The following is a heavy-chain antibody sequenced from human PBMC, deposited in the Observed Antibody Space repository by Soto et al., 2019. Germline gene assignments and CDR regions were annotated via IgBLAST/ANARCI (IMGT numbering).Heavy chain of an antibody. CDR1: GGSISGYY. CDR3: AMVVTTLYNWFDP. CDR2: IYYSGST. Sequence: QVQLQESGPGLVKPSETLSLTCTVSGGSISGYYYSWIRQTPGKGLEWIGQIYYSGSTKYNPSLKRRVTLSVDTSKNQVSLKLTSVTAADTAVYYCAMVVTTLYNWFDPWGQGTLVSVSS. D-gene: IGHD4-4*01. V-gene: IGHV4-59*08. J-gene: IGHJ5*02.